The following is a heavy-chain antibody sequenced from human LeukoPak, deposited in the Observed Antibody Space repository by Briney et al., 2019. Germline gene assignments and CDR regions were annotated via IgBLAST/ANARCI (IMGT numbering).Heavy chain of an antibody. CDR1: VYTFTSYD. D-gene: IGHD6-13*01. V-gene: IGHV1-8*03. J-gene: IGHJ4*02. CDR2: MNPNSGNT. CDR3: ARDLRTDSRNWAAFDY. Sequence: GASVKVSCKASVYTFTSYDINWVRQATGQGLEWVGWMNPNSGNTGYAQKFQGRVTITRNTAISTAYMELSSLRSEDTAVHYCARDLRTDSRNWAAFDYWGQGTLVTVSS.